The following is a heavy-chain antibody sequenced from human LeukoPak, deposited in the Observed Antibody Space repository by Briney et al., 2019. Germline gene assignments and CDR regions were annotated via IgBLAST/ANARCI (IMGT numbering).Heavy chain of an antibody. Sequence: PSQTLSLTCTVSGGSISSYYCSWIRQPPGKGLEWIGYIHYSGSANYNPSLKSRVTISVDTSKNQFSLRLSSVTAADTAVYYCAARMVHCTSTSCDDYWGQGTLVTVSS. V-gene: IGHV4-59*01. J-gene: IGHJ4*02. CDR1: GGSISSYY. CDR3: AARMVHCTSTSCDDY. D-gene: IGHD2-2*01. CDR2: IHYSGSA.